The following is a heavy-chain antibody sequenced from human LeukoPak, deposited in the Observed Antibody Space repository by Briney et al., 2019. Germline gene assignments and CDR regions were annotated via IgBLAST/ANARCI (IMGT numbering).Heavy chain of an antibody. CDR2: IIPIFGTA. CDR1: GGTFSSYA. D-gene: IGHD1-26*01. V-gene: IGHV1-69*13. Sequence: GASVKVSCKASGGTFSSYAISWVRQAPGQGLEWMGGIIPIFGTANYAQKFQGRVTITADESTSTAYMELSSLRSEDTAVYYCAREAQGWALQVGVAFDIWGKGTMVTVSS. J-gene: IGHJ3*02. CDR3: AREAQGWALQVGVAFDI.